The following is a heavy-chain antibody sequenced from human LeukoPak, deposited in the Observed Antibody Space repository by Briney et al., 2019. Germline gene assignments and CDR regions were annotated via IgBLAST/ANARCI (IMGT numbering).Heavy chain of an antibody. CDR2: INPSSGGT. J-gene: IGHJ4*02. CDR3: ARDGPAATLLF. CDR1: GYTFTGYY. D-gene: IGHD2-15*01. Sequence: GASVKASCKASGYTFTGYYMHWVRQAPGQGLEWMGWINPSSGGTNYAQKFQGWVTMTRDTSISTAYMELSRLRSDDTAVYYCARDGPAATLLFWGQGTLITVSS. V-gene: IGHV1-2*04.